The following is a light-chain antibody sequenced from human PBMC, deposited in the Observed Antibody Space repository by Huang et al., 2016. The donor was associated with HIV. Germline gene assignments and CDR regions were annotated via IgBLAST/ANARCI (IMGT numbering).Light chain of an antibody. CDR3: QQYGSSPLT. CDR2: GAS. V-gene: IGKV3-20*01. Sequence: IVLTQSPGTLSLSPGERATVSCRANESVSSNYLAWYQQRPGQAPRLFIYGASSRATGIPDRFSGCGSGTDFTLTITKVEPEDSAVYYCQQYGSSPLTFGQGTKVEIK. CDR1: ESVSSNY. J-gene: IGKJ1*01.